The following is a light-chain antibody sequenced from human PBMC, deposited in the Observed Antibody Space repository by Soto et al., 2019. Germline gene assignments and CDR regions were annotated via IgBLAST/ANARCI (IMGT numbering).Light chain of an antibody. CDR1: QDIRSS. V-gene: IGKV3-15*01. CDR3: QQDSSWPLT. CDR2: GAS. Sequence: EIVITQSPSTLSVSPGERVTLSCRASQDIRSSLAWYQQKPGQAPRLLIYGASIRATGVPATFSGSGSGTELTISISSLQSEHRGVDEGQQDSSWPLTFGGGTKVDIK. J-gene: IGKJ4*01.